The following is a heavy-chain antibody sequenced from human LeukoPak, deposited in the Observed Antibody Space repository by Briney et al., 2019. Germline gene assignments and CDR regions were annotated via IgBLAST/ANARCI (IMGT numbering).Heavy chain of an antibody. D-gene: IGHD6-19*01. CDR3: ARDSSYSSGFGY. Sequence: EASVTVSCKASGYTFTGYYMHWVRQAPGQGLEWMGWINPNSGGTNYAQKFQGRVTMTRDTSISTAYMELSRLRSDDTAVYYCARDSSYSSGFGYWGQGTLVTVSS. CDR2: INPNSGGT. J-gene: IGHJ4*02. CDR1: GYTFTGYY. V-gene: IGHV1-2*02.